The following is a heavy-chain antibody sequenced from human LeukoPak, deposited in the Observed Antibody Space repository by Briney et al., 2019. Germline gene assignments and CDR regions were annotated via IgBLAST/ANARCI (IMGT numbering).Heavy chain of an antibody. CDR3: ARETRAYCSGGSCYKNWFDP. CDR1: GGSISSGSYY. J-gene: IGHJ5*02. V-gene: IGHV4-61*02. D-gene: IGHD2-15*01. CDR2: IYTSGST. Sequence: PSQTLSLTCTVSGGSISSGSYYWSWIRQPAGKGLEWIGRIYTSGSTNYNPSLKSRVTISVDTSKNQFSLKLSSVTAADTAVYYCARETRAYCSGGSCYKNWFDPWGQGTLVTVSS.